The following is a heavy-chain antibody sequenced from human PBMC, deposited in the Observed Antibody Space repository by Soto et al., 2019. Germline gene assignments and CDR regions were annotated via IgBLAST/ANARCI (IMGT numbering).Heavy chain of an antibody. D-gene: IGHD3-10*01. J-gene: IGHJ4*02. V-gene: IGHV4-30-4*01. CDR2: IYYSGST. CDR3: ARESVLWFGERRAWYDY. CDR1: GGSISSGDYY. Sequence: QVQLQESGPGLVKPSQTLSLTCTVSGGSISSGDYYWSWIRQPPGKGLEWIGYIYYSGSTYYNPSLKSRVTISVDTSKNQFSLKLSSVTAADTAAYYCARESVLWFGERRAWYDYWGQGTLVTVSS.